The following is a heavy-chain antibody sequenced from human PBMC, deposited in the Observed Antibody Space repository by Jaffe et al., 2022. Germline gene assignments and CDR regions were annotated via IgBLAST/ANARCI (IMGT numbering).Heavy chain of an antibody. CDR1: GGSISSSSYY. CDR2: IYYSGST. J-gene: IGHJ4*02. Sequence: QLQLQESGPGLVKPSETLSLTCTVSGGSISSSSYYWGWIRQPPGKGLEWIGSIYYSGSTYYNPSLKSRVTISVDTSKNQFSLKLSSVTAADTAVYYCARHQVSSGWYHYWGQGTLVTVSS. D-gene: IGHD6-19*01. V-gene: IGHV4-39*01. CDR3: ARHQVSSGWYHY.